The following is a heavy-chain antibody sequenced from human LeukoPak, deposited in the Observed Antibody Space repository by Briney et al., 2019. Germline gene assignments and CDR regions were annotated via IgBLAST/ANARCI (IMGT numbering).Heavy chain of an antibody. V-gene: IGHV4-34*01. D-gene: IGHD3-3*01. CDR1: GGSFSGYY. CDR2: INHSGST. J-gene: IGHJ5*02. Sequence: SETLSLTCAVYGGSFSGYYWSWIRQPPGKGLEWIGEINHSGSTNYNPSLKSRVTISVDTSKNRFSLKLSSVTAADTAVYYCARGDDFWSGYNWFDPWGQGALVTVSS. CDR3: ARGDDFWSGYNWFDP.